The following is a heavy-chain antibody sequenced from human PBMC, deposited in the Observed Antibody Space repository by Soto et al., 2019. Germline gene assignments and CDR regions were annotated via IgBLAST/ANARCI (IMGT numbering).Heavy chain of an antibody. CDR1: GYTFTGYY. CDR3: AHNLGPPQYYFDY. CDR2: INPNSGGT. V-gene: IGHV1-2*02. J-gene: IGHJ4*02. Sequence: ASVKVSCKASGYTFTGYYMHWVRQAPGQGLEWMGWINPNSGGTNYAQKFQGRVTMTRDTSISTAYMELSRLRSDDTAVYYCAHNLGPPQYYFDYWGPGTLVTVSS.